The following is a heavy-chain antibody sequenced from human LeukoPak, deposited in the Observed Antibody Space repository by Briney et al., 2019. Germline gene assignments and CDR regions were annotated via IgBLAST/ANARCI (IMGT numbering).Heavy chain of an antibody. CDR2: ISYDGSNK. J-gene: IGHJ3*02. Sequence: GRSLRLSCAASGFTFSSYAMHWVRQAPGKGLEWVAVISYDGSNKYYADSVKGRFTISRDNSKNTLYLQMNSLRAEDTAVYYCARERITIFGVVIGGDAFDIWGQGTMVTVSS. D-gene: IGHD3-3*01. V-gene: IGHV3-30-3*01. CDR1: GFTFSSYA. CDR3: ARERITIFGVVIGGDAFDI.